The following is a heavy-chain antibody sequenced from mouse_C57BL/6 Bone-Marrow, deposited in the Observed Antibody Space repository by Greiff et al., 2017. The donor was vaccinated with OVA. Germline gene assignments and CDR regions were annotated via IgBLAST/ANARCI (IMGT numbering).Heavy chain of an antibody. J-gene: IGHJ1*03. CDR3: ANYYGSPWYFDV. V-gene: IGHV1-82*01. Sequence: VKLQQSGPELVKPGASVKISCKASGYAFSSSWMNWVKQRPGKGLEWIGRIYPGDGDTNYNGKFKGKATLTADKSSSTAYMQLSSLTSEDSAVYFCANYYGSPWYFDVWGTGTTVTVSS. D-gene: IGHD1-1*01. CDR2: IYPGDGDT. CDR1: GYAFSSSW.